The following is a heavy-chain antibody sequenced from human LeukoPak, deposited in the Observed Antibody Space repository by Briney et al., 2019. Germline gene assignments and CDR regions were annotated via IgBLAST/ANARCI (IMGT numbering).Heavy chain of an antibody. Sequence: GGSLRLSCAASGFTVSSNYMSRVRQAPGKGLEWVSVIYSGGSTYYSDSVKGRFTISRHNSKNTLYLQMNSLRAEDTAVYYCASDIPQSYYYGMDVWGQGTTVTVSS. J-gene: IGHJ6*02. V-gene: IGHV3-53*04. CDR3: ASDIPQSYYYGMDV. CDR1: GFTVSSNY. CDR2: IYSGGST. D-gene: IGHD2-21*01.